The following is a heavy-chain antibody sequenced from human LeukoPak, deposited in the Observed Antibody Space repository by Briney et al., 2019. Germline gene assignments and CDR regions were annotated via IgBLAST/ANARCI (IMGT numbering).Heavy chain of an antibody. CDR2: IYYSGST. Sequence: ETLSLTCTVSGGSISSSSYYWGWIRQPPGKGLEWIGSIYYSGSTYYNPSLKSRVTISVDTSKNQFSLKLSSVTAADTAVYYCASRYCSGGSCAFDYWGQGTLVTVSS. V-gene: IGHV4-39*07. J-gene: IGHJ4*02. D-gene: IGHD2-15*01. CDR1: GGSISSSSYY. CDR3: ASRYCSGGSCAFDY.